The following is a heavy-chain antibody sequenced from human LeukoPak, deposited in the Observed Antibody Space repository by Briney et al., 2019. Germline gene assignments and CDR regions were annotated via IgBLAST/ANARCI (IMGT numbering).Heavy chain of an antibody. CDR3: ARDRELGY. J-gene: IGHJ4*02. D-gene: IGHD1-1*01. CDR1: GGSFSGYY. V-gene: IGHV4-34*01. Sequence: SETLSLTCAVYGGSFSGYYWSWIRQPPGKGLEWIREINHSGSTNYNPSLKSRVTISVDTSKNQFSLKLSSVTAADTAVYYCARDRELGYWGQGTLVTVSS. CDR2: INHSGST.